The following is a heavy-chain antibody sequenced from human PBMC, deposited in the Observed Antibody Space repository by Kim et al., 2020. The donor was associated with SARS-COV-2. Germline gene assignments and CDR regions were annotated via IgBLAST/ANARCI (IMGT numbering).Heavy chain of an antibody. CDR3: ARDPGYYGSGSYPDY. V-gene: IGHV3-7*01. Sequence: DSVKGRFTISRDNAKNSLYLQMNSLRAEDTAVYYCARDPGYYGSGSYPDYWGQGTLVTVSS. J-gene: IGHJ4*02. D-gene: IGHD3-10*01.